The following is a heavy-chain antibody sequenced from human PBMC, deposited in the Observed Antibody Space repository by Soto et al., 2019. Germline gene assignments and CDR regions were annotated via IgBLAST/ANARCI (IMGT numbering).Heavy chain of an antibody. Sequence: PVVSLRLSCAASGFTYRSYWMSRIRQAQGKGLEWVANIKEDGSEKYYVDSVKGRFTISRDNAKNSLYLQMNSLRAEDTAVYYCARDRGMYSTSSLDYWGQGT. CDR2: IKEDGSEK. CDR3: ARDRGMYSTSSLDY. CDR1: GFTYRSYW. V-gene: IGHV3-7*01. D-gene: IGHD6-6*01. J-gene: IGHJ4*02.